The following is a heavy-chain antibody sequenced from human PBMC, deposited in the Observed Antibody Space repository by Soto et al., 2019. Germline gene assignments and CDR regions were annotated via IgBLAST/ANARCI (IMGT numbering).Heavy chain of an antibody. J-gene: IGHJ5*02. CDR2: MNPGSGDT. Sequence: QVQLVQSGAEVREPGASVKVSCKASGYSFTNNDVTWVRQATGQGLEWMGWMNPGSGDTGYAQKFQGRVTMTRAISIATAYMEMSSLRSDDTAIYYCARMATFGSLNWFDPWGQGTLVTVSS. V-gene: IGHV1-8*01. CDR3: ARMATFGSLNWFDP. D-gene: IGHD3-16*01. CDR1: GYSFTNND.